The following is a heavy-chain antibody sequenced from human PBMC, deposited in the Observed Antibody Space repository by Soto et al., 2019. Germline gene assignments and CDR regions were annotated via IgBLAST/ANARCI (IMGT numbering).Heavy chain of an antibody. J-gene: IGHJ4*02. D-gene: IGHD3-3*01. CDR1: GGSFRGFY. CDR2: INHVGIT. V-gene: IGHV4-34*01. Sequence: QVQLQQWGAGLLKPSETLSLTCAVSGGSFRGFYWTWIRQSPGKGLEWLGDINHVGITNYNPSLKSRVSIPVDTSKSQFSLKLSSVTAADTAVYYWARAHDFWGGRQQPIDSLGQGTLVTVSS. CDR3: ARAHDFWGGRQQPIDS.